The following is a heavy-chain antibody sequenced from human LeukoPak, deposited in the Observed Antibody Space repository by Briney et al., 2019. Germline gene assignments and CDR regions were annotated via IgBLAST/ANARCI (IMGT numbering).Heavy chain of an antibody. CDR1: GGSFSGYY. D-gene: IGHD5-24*01. CDR3: ATRGARWLQLGY. J-gene: IGHJ4*02. CDR2: INHSGST. V-gene: IGHV4-34*01. Sequence: SSETLSLTCAVYGGSFSGYYWSWIRQLPGEGLEWIGEINHSGSTNYNPSLKSRVTISVDTSKNQFSLKLSSVTAADTAVYYCATRGARWLQLGYWGQGTLVTVSS.